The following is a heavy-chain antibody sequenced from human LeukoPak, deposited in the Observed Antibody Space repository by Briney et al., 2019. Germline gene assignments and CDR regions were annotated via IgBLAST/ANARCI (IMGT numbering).Heavy chain of an antibody. CDR2: MNPNSGNT. J-gene: IGHJ4*02. V-gene: IGHV1-8*01. CDR3: ARGSGARYCGGDCYSVYFDY. D-gene: IGHD2-21*02. CDR1: GYTFTSYD. Sequence: ASVKVSCKASGYTFTSYDINWVRQATGQGLEWMGWMNPNSGNTGYAQKFQGRVTMTRDMSTSTVYMDLSSLRSEDTAVYYCARGSGARYCGGDCYSVYFDYWGQGTLVTVSS.